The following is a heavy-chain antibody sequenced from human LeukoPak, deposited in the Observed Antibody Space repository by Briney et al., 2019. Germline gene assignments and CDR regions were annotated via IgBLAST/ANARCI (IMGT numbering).Heavy chain of an antibody. CDR1: GGSVTGGGYY. CDR3: ARRIPVAGLFDY. CDR2: IYYSGST. Sequence: PSETLSLTCTVSGGSVTGGGYYWSWIRQPPGKGLEWIGYIYYSGSTYYNPSLKSRVTISLDTSKNQFSLKLSSVTAADTAVYYCARRIPVAGLFDYWGQGTLVTVSS. V-gene: IGHV4-31*03. D-gene: IGHD6-13*01. J-gene: IGHJ4*02.